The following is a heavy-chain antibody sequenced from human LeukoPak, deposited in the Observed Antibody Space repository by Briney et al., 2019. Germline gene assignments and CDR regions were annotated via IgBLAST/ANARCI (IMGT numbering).Heavy chain of an antibody. CDR3: ATYYYYTSGSFDP. D-gene: IGHD3-10*01. V-gene: IGHV4-38-2*02. CDR2: IYHSGST. J-gene: IGHJ5*01. Sequence: SETLSLTCTVSGYSISSGYYWGWIRQPPGKGLEWIGSIYHSGSTYYNPSLKSRVTISVDTSKNQFSLKLSSVTAADTAIYYCATYYYYTSGSFDPWGQGTLVTVSS. CDR1: GYSISSGYY.